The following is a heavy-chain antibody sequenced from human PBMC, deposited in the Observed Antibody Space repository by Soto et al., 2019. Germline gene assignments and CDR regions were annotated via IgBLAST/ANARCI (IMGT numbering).Heavy chain of an antibody. D-gene: IGHD1-26*01. CDR1: GFTFSSYS. J-gene: IGHJ4*02. CDR2: ISSSSSTI. Sequence: GGSLRLSCAASGFTFSSYSMNWVRQAPGKGLEWVSYISSSSSTIYYADSVKGRFTISRDNAKNSLYLQMNSLRSDDTAIYYCARERGSYYFDYWGQGTLVTVSS. CDR3: ARERGSYYFDY. V-gene: IGHV3-48*01.